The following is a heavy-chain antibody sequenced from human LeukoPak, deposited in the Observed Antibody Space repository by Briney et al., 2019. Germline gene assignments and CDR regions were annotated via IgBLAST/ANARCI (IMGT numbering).Heavy chain of an antibody. CDR1: GFTFSNAW. D-gene: IGHD6-13*01. J-gene: IGHJ4*02. CDR3: TTIAAAGHFDY. Sequence: GGSLRLSCAASGFTFSNAWMSWVRQAPGKGLEWVGRIKSKTDGGTTDYAAPVKGRFTISRDDSKNTLYLQVNSLKSEDTAVYYCTTIAAAGHFDYWGQGTLVTVSS. CDR2: IKSKTDGGTT. V-gene: IGHV3-15*01.